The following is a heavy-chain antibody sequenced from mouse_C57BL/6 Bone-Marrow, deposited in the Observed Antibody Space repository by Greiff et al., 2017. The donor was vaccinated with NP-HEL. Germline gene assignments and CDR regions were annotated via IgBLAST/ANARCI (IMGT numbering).Heavy chain of an antibody. CDR2: INPNNGGT. D-gene: IGHD2-5*01. CDR1: GYTFTDYN. V-gene: IGHV1-22*01. CDR3: AKGTIYYSNYYWYFDV. J-gene: IGHJ1*03. Sequence: EVQLQQSGPELVKPGASVKMSCKASGYTFTDYNMHWVKQSHGKSLEWIGYINPNNGGTSYNQKFKGKATLTVNKSSSTAYMELRSLTSEDSAVYYCAKGTIYYSNYYWYFDVWGTGTTVTVSS.